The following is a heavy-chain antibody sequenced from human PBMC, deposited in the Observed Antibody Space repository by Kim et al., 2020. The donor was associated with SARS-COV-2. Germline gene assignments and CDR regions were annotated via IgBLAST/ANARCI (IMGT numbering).Heavy chain of an antibody. Sequence: GGSLRLSCTASGFTFSNYWMPWVRQAPGKGLEWVAATKSDGSEKYYMDSVKGRFTITRDTAKNSLYLQMNSLRAEDTAIYYCARDPESSTFYDFWSGYYAFDLWGQGTLVTVSS. D-gene: IGHD3-3*01. J-gene: IGHJ4*02. V-gene: IGHV3-7*01. CDR3: ARDPESSTFYDFWSGYYAFDL. CDR2: TKSDGSEK. CDR1: GFTFSNYW.